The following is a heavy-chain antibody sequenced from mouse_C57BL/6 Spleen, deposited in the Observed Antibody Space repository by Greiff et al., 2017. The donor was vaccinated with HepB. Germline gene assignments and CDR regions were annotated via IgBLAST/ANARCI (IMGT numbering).Heavy chain of an antibody. CDR3: ARGVYYGSIHWYFDV. J-gene: IGHJ1*03. V-gene: IGHV1-18*01. D-gene: IGHD1-1*01. CDR2: INPNNGGT. Sequence: VHVKQSGPELVKPGASVKIPCKASGYTFTDYNMDWVKQSHGKSLEWIGDINPNNGGTIYNQKFKGKATLTVDKSSSTAYMELSSLTSEYTAVYYFARGVYYGSIHWYFDVWGTGTTVTVSS. CDR1: GYTFTDYN.